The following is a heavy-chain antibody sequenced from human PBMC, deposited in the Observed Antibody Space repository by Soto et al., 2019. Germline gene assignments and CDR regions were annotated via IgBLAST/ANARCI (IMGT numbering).Heavy chain of an antibody. D-gene: IGHD6-19*01. CDR1: GGSFSGYY. CDR3: ARFRYSSGWYH. Sequence: QVQLQQWGAGLLKPSETLSLTCAVYGGSFSGYYWSWIRQPPGKGLEWIGEINHSGSTNYNPSLKSRVNISVDTSKNQFSLKLSSVTAADTAVYYCARFRYSSGWYHWGQGTLVTVSS. V-gene: IGHV4-34*01. CDR2: INHSGST. J-gene: IGHJ5*02.